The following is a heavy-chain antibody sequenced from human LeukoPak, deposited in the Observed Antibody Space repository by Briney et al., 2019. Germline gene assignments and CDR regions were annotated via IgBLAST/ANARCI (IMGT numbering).Heavy chain of an antibody. Sequence: PGRSLRLSCAASGFTFDDYAMHWVRQAPGKGLEWVSGIGWNSGSIGYADSVKGRVTISRDNAKNSLYLQMNSLRAEDTALYYCAKDLRYYDSSGGFDYWGQGTLVTVSS. CDR1: GFTFDDYA. V-gene: IGHV3-9*01. CDR3: AKDLRYYDSSGGFDY. CDR2: IGWNSGSI. J-gene: IGHJ4*02. D-gene: IGHD3-22*01.